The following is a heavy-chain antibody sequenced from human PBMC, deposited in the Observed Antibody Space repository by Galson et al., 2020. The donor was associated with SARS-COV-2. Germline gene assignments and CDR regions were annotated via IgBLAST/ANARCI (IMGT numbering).Heavy chain of an antibody. J-gene: IGHJ4*02. CDR1: GFTFSSYA. CDR3: ARGPGHYFDY. V-gene: IGHV3-30-3*01. Sequence: TRGSLRLSCAASGFTFSSYAMHWVRQAPGKGLEWVAVISYDGSNKYYADSVKGRFTISRDNSKNTLYLQMNSLRAEDTAVYYCARGPGHYFDYWGQGTLVTVSS. CDR2: ISYDGSNK.